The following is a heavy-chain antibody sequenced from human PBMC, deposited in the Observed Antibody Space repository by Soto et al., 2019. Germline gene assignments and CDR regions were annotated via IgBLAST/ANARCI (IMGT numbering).Heavy chain of an antibody. J-gene: IGHJ6*03. CDR2: IYYSGST. V-gene: IGHV4-39*01. CDR3: ARLLDSYGYYMDV. Sequence: SETLSLTCTVSGGSISSSSYYWGWIRQPPGKGLEWIGSIYYSGSTYYNPSLKSRVTISVDTSKNQFSLKLSSVTAADTAVYYCARLLDSYGYYMDVWGKGTTVTVSS. CDR1: GGSISSSSYY. D-gene: IGHD4-17*01.